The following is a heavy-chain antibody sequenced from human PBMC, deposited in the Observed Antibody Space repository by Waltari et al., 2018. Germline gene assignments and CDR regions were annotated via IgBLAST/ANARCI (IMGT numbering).Heavy chain of an antibody. Sequence: QVQLQESGPGLVKPSQTLSLTCTVSGGSISSGSYYWSWIRQPAGKGLAWIGRIYTSVIPNHHPSLKSRVTISVYTSKNQFVLKLSCVTAADTAVYYCARWRRIYSYDNNRVAYCMDVWGQGTTVTVSS. CDR2: IYTSVIP. CDR3: ARWRRIYSYDNNRVAYCMDV. V-gene: IGHV4-61*02. CDR1: GGSISSGSYY. D-gene: IGHD5-18*01. J-gene: IGHJ6*02.